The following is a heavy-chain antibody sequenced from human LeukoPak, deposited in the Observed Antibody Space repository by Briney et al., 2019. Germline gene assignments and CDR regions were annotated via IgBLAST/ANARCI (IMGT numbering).Heavy chain of an antibody. CDR2: ISWNSGSI. J-gene: IGHJ4*02. V-gene: IGHV3-9*01. CDR3: AKDLTDYGGNSGY. Sequence: PGRSLRLSCAASGFTFDDYAMHWVRQAPGKGLEWVSGISWNSGSIGYADSVKGRFTISRDNAKNSLYLQMNSLRAEDTALYYCAKDLTDYGGNSGYWGQGTLVTVSS. D-gene: IGHD4-23*01. CDR1: GFTFDDYA.